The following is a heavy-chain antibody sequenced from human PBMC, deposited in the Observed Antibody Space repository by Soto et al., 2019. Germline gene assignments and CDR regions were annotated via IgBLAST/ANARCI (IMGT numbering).Heavy chain of an antibody. J-gene: IGHJ6*02. CDR3: AKVATGLFGFYYYYGMDV. Sequence: GGSLRLSCAASGFTFSSYAMSWVRQAPGKXLEWVSAISGSGGSTYYADSVKGRFTISRDNSKNTLYLQMNSLRAEDTAVYYCAKVATGLFGFYYYYGMDVWGQGPTVTVSS. V-gene: IGHV3-23*01. CDR2: ISGSGGST. D-gene: IGHD1-26*01. CDR1: GFTFSSYA.